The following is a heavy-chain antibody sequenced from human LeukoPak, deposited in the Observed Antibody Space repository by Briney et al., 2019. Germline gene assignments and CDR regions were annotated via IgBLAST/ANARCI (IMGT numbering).Heavy chain of an antibody. CDR2: IYTSGRT. CDR3: ARDSGYSNSWSNFDY. CDR1: GGPISSYY. Sequence: SETLFLTFTVPGGPISSYYWSWIRQPAAKGLEWIERIYTSGRTNSNPSLKSRDTMSVATSKTQFSLKMSSVTAADTAVYYCARDSGYSNSWSNFDYWGQGTLVTVSS. D-gene: IGHD6-13*01. V-gene: IGHV4-4*07. J-gene: IGHJ4*02.